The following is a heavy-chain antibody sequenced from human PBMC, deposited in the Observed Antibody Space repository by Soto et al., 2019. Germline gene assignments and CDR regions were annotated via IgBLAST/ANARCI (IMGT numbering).Heavy chain of an antibody. CDR2: IIPIFGTA. V-gene: IGHV1-69*01. J-gene: IGHJ4*02. CDR1: GGTFCSYA. D-gene: IGHD6-6*01. Sequence: QVQLVQSGAEVKKPGSSVKVSCKASGGTFCSYAISWVRQAPGQGLEWMGGIIPIFGTANYAQKFQGRVTITADESTSSAYMELSSLRSEDTAVYYCARQGTSPEQLVGGFDYWGQGTLVTVSS. CDR3: ARQGTSPEQLVGGFDY.